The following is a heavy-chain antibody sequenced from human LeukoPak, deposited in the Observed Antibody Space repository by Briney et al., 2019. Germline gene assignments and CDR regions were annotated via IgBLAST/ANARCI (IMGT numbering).Heavy chain of an antibody. CDR3: AKVHYGSGSSLDY. Sequence: GGSLRLSCAASGFTFSSYALSWVRQAPGKGLEWVSAISGSGGSTYYADSVKRRFTIFRDNSKNTLHLQMNSLRAEDTAVYYCAKVHYGSGSSLDYWGQGTLVTVSS. V-gene: IGHV3-23*01. CDR1: GFTFSSYA. D-gene: IGHD3-10*01. J-gene: IGHJ4*02. CDR2: ISGSGGST.